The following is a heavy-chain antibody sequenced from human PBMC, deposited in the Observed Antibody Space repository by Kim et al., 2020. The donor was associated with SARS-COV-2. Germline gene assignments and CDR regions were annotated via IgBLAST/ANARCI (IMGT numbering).Heavy chain of an antibody. D-gene: IGHD2-2*01. CDR1: GYTFTSYG. V-gene: IGHV1-18*01. Sequence: ASVKVSCKASGYTFTSYGISWVRQAPGQGLEWMGWISAYNGNTNYAQKLQGRVTMTTDTSTSTAYMELRSLRSDDTAVYYCARALIVVVPAATPYYYYYGMDVWGQGTTVTVSS. J-gene: IGHJ6*02. CDR3: ARALIVVVPAATPYYYYYGMDV. CDR2: ISAYNGNT.